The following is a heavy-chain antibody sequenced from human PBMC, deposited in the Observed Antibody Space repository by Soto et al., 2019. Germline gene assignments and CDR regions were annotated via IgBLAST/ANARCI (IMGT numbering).Heavy chain of an antibody. Sequence: SETLSLTYTVSGDSISSSSYSWGWIRQPPGKGLEWIGSIYYSGSTNYNPSLKSRVTISVDTPKNQFSLKLSSVTAADTAVYYCARQVLDGASYYFDYWGQGTLVTVSS. V-gene: IGHV4-39*01. CDR1: GDSISSSSYS. J-gene: IGHJ4*02. CDR2: IYYSGST. CDR3: ARQVLDGASYYFDY. D-gene: IGHD3-16*01.